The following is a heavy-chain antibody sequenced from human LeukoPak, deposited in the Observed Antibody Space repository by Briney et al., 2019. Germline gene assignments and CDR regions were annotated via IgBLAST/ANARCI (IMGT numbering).Heavy chain of an antibody. Sequence: SVKVSCKASGGTFSSYAISWVRQAPGQGLEWMGGIIPIFGTANYAQKFQGRVTITADESTSTAYMELSGLRSEDTAVYYCARVDRWLVTDYFDYWGQGTLVTVSS. V-gene: IGHV1-69*13. CDR2: IIPIFGTA. CDR1: GGTFSSYA. D-gene: IGHD6-19*01. J-gene: IGHJ4*02. CDR3: ARVDRWLVTDYFDY.